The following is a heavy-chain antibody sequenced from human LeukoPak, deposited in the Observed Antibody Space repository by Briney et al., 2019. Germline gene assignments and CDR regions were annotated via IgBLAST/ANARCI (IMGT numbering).Heavy chain of an antibody. V-gene: IGHV4-4*02. CDR2: IYHSGST. CDR3: ARDLNYYGSGSQDY. Sequence: PSETLSLTCAVSGGSISSSNWWSWVRQPPGKGLEWIGEIYHSGSTNYNPSLKSRVTISVDKSKNQFSLKLSSVTAADTAVYYCARDLNYYGSGSQDYWGQGTLVTVSS. J-gene: IGHJ4*02. CDR1: GGSISSSNW. D-gene: IGHD3-10*01.